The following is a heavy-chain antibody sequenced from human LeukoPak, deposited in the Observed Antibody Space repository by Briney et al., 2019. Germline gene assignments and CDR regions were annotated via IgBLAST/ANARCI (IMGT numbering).Heavy chain of an antibody. J-gene: IGHJ6*03. Sequence: SETLSLTCTVSGGSISSYYWSWIRQPPGKGLEWIGYIYYSGSTNYNPSLKSRVTISVDTSKNQFSLKLSSVTAADTAVYYCARVSTARELGYYYYYYMDVWGKGTTVTVSS. V-gene: IGHV4-59*01. CDR2: IYYSGST. D-gene: IGHD1-7*01. CDR1: GGSISSYY. CDR3: ARVSTARELGYYYYYYMDV.